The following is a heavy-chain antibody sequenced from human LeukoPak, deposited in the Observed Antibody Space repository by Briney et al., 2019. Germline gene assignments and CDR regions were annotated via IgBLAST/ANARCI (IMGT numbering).Heavy chain of an antibody. CDR2: IYTSGST. V-gene: IGHV4-61*02. D-gene: IGHD3-3*01. J-gene: IGHJ4*02. CDR3: AREAIWSGYKWVDY. Sequence: SETLSLTCTVSGGSISSGSYYWSWIRQPAGKGLEWIGRIYTSGSTNYNPSLKSRVTISVDTSKNQFSLKLSSVTAADTAVYYCAREAIWSGYKWVDYWGQGTLVTVPS. CDR1: GGSISSGSYY.